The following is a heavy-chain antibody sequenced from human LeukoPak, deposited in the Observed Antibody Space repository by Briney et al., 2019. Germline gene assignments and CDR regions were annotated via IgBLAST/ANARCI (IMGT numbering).Heavy chain of an antibody. J-gene: IGHJ6*03. V-gene: IGHV3-30*02. CDR3: AKVMPPGRIRFYSYYMDV. Sequence: GGSLRLSCVASGFSFSGYGMHWVRQAPGKGLEWVAFIRYDGSNEYYADSVKGRFTISRDKSKNTLSLQMNGLRVEDTAVYYRAKVMPPGRIRFYSYYMDVWGKGTTVTVS. CDR1: GFSFSGYG. CDR2: IRYDGSNE. D-gene: IGHD2-15*01.